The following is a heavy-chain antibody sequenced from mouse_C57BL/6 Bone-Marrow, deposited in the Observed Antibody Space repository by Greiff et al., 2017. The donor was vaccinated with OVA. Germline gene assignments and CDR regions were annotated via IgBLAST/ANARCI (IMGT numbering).Heavy chain of an antibody. V-gene: IGHV1-75*01. D-gene: IGHD1-1*01. CDR1: GYTFTDYY. CDR2: IFPGSGST. CDR3: ARDTTVVAKAMDY. Sequence: LQESGPELVKPGASVKISCKASGYTFTDYYINWVKQRPGQGLEWIGWIFPGSGSTYYNEKFKGKATLTVDKSSSTAYMLLSSLTSEDSAVYFCARDTTVVAKAMDYWGQGTSVTVSS. J-gene: IGHJ4*01.